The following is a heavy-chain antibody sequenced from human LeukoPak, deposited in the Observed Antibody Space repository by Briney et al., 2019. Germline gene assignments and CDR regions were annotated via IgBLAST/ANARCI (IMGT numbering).Heavy chain of an antibody. J-gene: IGHJ4*02. V-gene: IGHV3-21*01. CDR2: ISSSGTYI. D-gene: IGHD3-10*01. CDR3: ANTLVRGVIPDS. CDR1: GFTFSSYS. Sequence: GGSLRLSCAASGFTFSSYSMNWVRQAPGKGLEWVSSISSSGTYIHYADSVKGRFTVSRDNARNSLYLQMNSLRAEDTAVYYCANTLVRGVIPDSWGQGTLVTVSS.